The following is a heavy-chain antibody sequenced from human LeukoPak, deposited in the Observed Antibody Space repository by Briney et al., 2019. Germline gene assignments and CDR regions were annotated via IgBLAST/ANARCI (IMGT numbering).Heavy chain of an antibody. CDR2: ISGSGGST. Sequence: GGSLRLSCAASGFTFSSYAMSWVRQAPGKGLEWVSAISGSGGSTYYADSVKGRFTISRDNSKNTLYLQMNSLRAEDTAVYYCAKGLDQFYYYYYYMDVWGKGTTVTVSS. V-gene: IGHV3-23*01. J-gene: IGHJ6*03. CDR3: AKGLDQFYYYYYYMDV. CDR1: GFTFSSYA. D-gene: IGHD2-2*01.